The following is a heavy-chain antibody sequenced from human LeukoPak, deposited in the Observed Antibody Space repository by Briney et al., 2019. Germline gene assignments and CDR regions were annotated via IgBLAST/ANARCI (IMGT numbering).Heavy chain of an antibody. Sequence: PSETLSLTCTVSGDSFSYFYWSWIRQPPGKGLEWVSSIFPSGGEIHYADSVRGRFTISRDNSKSTLSLQMNSLRAEDTAIYYCATYRQVLLPFESWGQGTLVTVSS. CDR2: IFPSGGEI. D-gene: IGHD2-8*02. CDR1: GDSFSYFY. J-gene: IGHJ4*02. CDR3: ATYRQVLLPFES. V-gene: IGHV3-23*01.